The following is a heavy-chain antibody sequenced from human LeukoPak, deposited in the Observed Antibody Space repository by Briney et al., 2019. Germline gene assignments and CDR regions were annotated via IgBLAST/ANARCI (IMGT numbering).Heavy chain of an antibody. CDR1: GGSISSGGYY. CDR2: IYYSGST. V-gene: IGHV4-31*03. Sequence: PSETLSLTCTVSGGSISSGGYYWSWIRQHPGKGLEWIGYIYYSGSTYYNPSLKRRVTISLDTSKNQFSLKLSSVTAADTAGYFCARSDFLYGCGAWGQGTLVTVSS. CDR3: ARSDFLYGCGA. J-gene: IGHJ5*02. D-gene: IGHD3-16*01.